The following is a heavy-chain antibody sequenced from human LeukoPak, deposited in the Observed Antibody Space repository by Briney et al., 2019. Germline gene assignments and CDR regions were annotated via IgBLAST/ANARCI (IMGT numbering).Heavy chain of an antibody. V-gene: IGHV3-23*01. J-gene: IGHJ5*02. CDR2: IRGSGGST. Sequence: PGGSLRLSCAASGFTFSSYAMTWVRQAPGKGLEWVSGIRGSGGSTYYADSVKGRFTISRDNSKNTLYLQMNSLRAEDTAVYYCARSLTAPDTWGQGTLVTVSS. D-gene: IGHD1-14*01. CDR3: ARSLTAPDT. CDR1: GFTFSSYA.